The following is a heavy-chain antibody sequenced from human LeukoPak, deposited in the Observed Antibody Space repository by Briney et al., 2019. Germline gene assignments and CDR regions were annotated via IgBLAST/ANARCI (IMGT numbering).Heavy chain of an antibody. CDR2: ISGSGCST. CDR3: AKDASYSYGSARGPFAY. J-gene: IGHJ4*02. V-gene: IGHV3-23*01. Sequence: PGGSLRLSCAASGFTFSSYAMSWVRQAPGKGLEWVSSISGSGCSTYYADSVKGRFTISRHNSKNTLYLQMKSLRAEDTAVYHCAKDASYSYGSARGPFAYWGQGTLVTVSS. CDR1: GFTFSSYA. D-gene: IGHD3-10*01.